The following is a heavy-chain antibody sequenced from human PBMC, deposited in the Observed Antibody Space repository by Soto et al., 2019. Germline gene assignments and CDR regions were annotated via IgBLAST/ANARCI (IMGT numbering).Heavy chain of an antibody. V-gene: IGHV3-23*01. J-gene: IGHJ5*02. D-gene: IGHD3-3*01. CDR3: ANGRFLEWLLPDNWFDP. CDR1: GFTFSDYA. CDR2: ISGSGANT. Sequence: GSLRLSCAAAGFTFSDYAMNWVRQAPGKGLEWVSAISGSGANTYYADSVKGRFTISRDNSKNMLYLQMNSLRDEDTAVYYCANGRFLEWLLPDNWFDPWGQGTPVTVSS.